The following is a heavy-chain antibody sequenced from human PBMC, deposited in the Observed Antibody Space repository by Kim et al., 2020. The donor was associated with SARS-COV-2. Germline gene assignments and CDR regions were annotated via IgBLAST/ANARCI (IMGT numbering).Heavy chain of an antibody. J-gene: IGHJ5*02. CDR1: GGFISSRSHY. CDR3: ARQGGSYDILTNYYPDWCDP. Sequence: SETLSLTCTVSGGFISSRSHYWGWIRQPPGKGLEWIGSMYYSGSTYYKPSLKSRVTISVDTSKNQFSLKLSSVTAADTAVYFCARQGGSYDILTNYYPDWCDPWGQLIRVTVSS. D-gene: IGHD3-9*01. CDR2: MYYSGST. V-gene: IGHV4-39*01.